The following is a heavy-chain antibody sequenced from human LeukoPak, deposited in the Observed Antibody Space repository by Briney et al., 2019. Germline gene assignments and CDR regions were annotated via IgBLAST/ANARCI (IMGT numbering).Heavy chain of an antibody. CDR1: GGSISSYY. J-gene: IGHJ5*02. Sequence: KASETLSLTCTVSGGSISSYYWSWLRQPPGKGLEWIGYNYYSGSTNYNPSLKSRVTISVDTSKNQFSLKLRSVTAADTAVYYCARVGGSYLWFDPWGQGTLVTVSS. V-gene: IGHV4-59*01. D-gene: IGHD1-26*01. CDR3: ARVGGSYLWFDP. CDR2: NYYSGST.